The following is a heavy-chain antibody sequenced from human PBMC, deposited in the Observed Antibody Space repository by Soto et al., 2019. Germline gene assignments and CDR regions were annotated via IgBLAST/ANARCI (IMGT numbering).Heavy chain of an antibody. V-gene: IGHV3-23*01. D-gene: IGHD4-17*01. CDR2: ITNTGITT. Sequence: GGSLRLSCAASGFGFSTHALSWVRQAPGKGLEWLSSITNTGITTHYADSVKGRFTISREKSRNTLHLQMNNLRVDGTAIYYCAKGFDYGDTKHIDHWGQGTLVTVSS. J-gene: IGHJ4*02. CDR1: GFGFSTHA. CDR3: AKGFDYGDTKHIDH.